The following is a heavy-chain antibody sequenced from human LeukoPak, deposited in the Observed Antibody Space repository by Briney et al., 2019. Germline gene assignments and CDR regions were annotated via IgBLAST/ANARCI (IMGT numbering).Heavy chain of an antibody. CDR3: ARDVVAAAGTWDY. J-gene: IGHJ4*02. CDR1: GGSFSGYY. V-gene: IGHV4-4*07. D-gene: IGHD6-13*01. CDR2: IYTSGST. Sequence: SETLSLTCAVYGGSFSGYYWTWIRQPAGKGLEWIGRIYTSGSTNYNPSLKSRVTMSVDTSKNQFSLKLSSVTAADTAVYYCARDVVAAAGTWDYWGQGTLVTVSS.